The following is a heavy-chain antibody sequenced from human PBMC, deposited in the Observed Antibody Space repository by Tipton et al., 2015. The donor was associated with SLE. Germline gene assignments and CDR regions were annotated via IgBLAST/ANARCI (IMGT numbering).Heavy chain of an antibody. CDR1: GFTFSNAW. Sequence: SLRLSCAASGFTFSNAWMSWVRQAPGKGLEWVGRIKSKTDGRTTDYAAPVKGRFTISRDDSKNALYLQMNSLKTEDTAVYYCTTDYYDSSEVDYWGQGTLVTVSS. D-gene: IGHD3-22*01. V-gene: IGHV3-15*01. CDR2: IKSKTDGRTT. J-gene: IGHJ4*02. CDR3: TTDYYDSSEVDY.